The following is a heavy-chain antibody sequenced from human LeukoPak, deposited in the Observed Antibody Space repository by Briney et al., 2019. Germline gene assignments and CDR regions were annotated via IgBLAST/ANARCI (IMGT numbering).Heavy chain of an antibody. Sequence: SETLSLTCTVSGGSIKSSSYYWGWIRQPPGKGLEWIANIYYSGTTYYNPSLKSRVTTSVDTSKNHFSLRLNSVTAADTAVYYCARQGSGWSGAFDFWGQGTLIAVSS. CDR3: ARQGSGWSGAFDF. J-gene: IGHJ4*02. CDR1: GGSIKSSSYY. CDR2: IYYSGTT. D-gene: IGHD6-19*01. V-gene: IGHV4-39*01.